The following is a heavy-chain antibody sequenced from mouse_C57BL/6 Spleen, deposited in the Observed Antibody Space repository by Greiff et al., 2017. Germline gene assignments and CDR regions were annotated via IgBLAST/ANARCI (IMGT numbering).Heavy chain of an antibody. J-gene: IGHJ3*01. Sequence: EVQLQESGPGLVKPSQSLSLTCSVTGYSITSGYYWNWIRQFPGNKLEWMGYISYDGSNNYNPSLKNRISITRDTSKNQFFLKLNSVTTEDTATYYCARDGSSHWGQGTLVTVSA. CDR2: ISYDGSN. CDR3: ARDGSSH. CDR1: GYSITSGYY. D-gene: IGHD1-1*01. V-gene: IGHV3-6*01.